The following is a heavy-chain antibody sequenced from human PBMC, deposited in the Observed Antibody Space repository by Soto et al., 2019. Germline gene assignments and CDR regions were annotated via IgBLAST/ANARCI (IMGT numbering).Heavy chain of an antibody. J-gene: IGHJ4*02. CDR2: IYYSGST. CDR1: GGSISSGGYY. Sequence: SETLSLTCTVSGGSISSGGYYWSWIRQHPGKGLEWIGYIYYSGSTYYNPSLKSRVTISVDTSKNQFSLKLSSVTAADTAVYYCARMSVTWYYFDYWGQGTLVTVSS. V-gene: IGHV4-31*03. D-gene: IGHD5-18*01. CDR3: ARMSVTWYYFDY.